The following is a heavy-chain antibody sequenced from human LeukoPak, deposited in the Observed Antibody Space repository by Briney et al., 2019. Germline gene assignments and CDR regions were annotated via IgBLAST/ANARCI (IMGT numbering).Heavy chain of an antibody. Sequence: ASVKVSCKVSGYTLTELSMHWVRQAPGKGLEWMGGFDPEDGETIYAQKFQGRVTMTEDTSTDTAYMELSSLRSEDTAVYYCATVGRKRSSSWYGDYWGQGTLVTVSS. V-gene: IGHV1-24*01. CDR3: ATVGRKRSSSWYGDY. CDR2: FDPEDGET. D-gene: IGHD6-13*01. J-gene: IGHJ4*02. CDR1: GYTLTELS.